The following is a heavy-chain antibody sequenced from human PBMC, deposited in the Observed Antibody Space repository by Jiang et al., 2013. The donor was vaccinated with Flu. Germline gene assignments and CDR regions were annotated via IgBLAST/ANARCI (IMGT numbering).Heavy chain of an antibody. D-gene: IGHD4-17*01. CDR2: FDPEDGET. CDR1: GYTLTELS. CDR3: ATQGGLYGDYVQAY. J-gene: IGHJ4*02. Sequence: GAEVKKPGASVKVSCKVSGYTLTELSMHWVRQAPGKGLEWMGGFDPEDGETIYAQKFQGRVTMTEDTSTDTAYMELSSLRSEDTAVYYCATQGGLYGDYVQAYWGQGTLVTVSS. V-gene: IGHV1-24*01.